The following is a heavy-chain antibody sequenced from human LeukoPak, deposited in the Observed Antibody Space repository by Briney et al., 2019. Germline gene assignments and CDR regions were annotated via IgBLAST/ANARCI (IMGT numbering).Heavy chain of an antibody. CDR3: ARDNSYGDYDYFDY. CDR1: GFTFSSYS. Sequence: GGSLRLSVAASGFTFSSYSMNWVRQPPGKGLEWVSSISSSSSYIYYADSVKGRFTISRDNAKNSLYLQMSSLRAEDTAVYYCARDNSYGDYDYFDYWGQGTLVTVSS. D-gene: IGHD4-17*01. V-gene: IGHV3-21*01. J-gene: IGHJ4*02. CDR2: ISSSSSYI.